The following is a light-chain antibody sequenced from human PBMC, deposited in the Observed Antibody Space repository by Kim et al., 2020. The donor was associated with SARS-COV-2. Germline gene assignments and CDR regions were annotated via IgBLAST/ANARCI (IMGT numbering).Light chain of an antibody. CDR2: AAS. Sequence: ASTGDRGNITCRASQGIRSYLAWYQQKPGKAPKLLSYAASALQGEVPSRFSGSGSGTDFTLTISCLQSEDFATYYCQQYDSYPRTFGQGTKVEIK. V-gene: IGKV1-8*01. CDR1: QGIRSY. J-gene: IGKJ1*01. CDR3: QQYDSYPRT.